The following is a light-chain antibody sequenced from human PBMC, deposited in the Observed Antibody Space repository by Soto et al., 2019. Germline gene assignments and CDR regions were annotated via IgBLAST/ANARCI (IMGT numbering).Light chain of an antibody. V-gene: IGKV1-27*01. J-gene: IGKJ4*01. CDR3: QKYNSAPRLT. Sequence: DIQMTQSPSSLSASVGDRVTITCRASHGISNYLAWYQQKPGKVPKLLIYAASTLQSGVPSRFSGSGSGTDFTLTISSLQPEDGATYYYQKYNSAPRLTFGGGTKVEIK. CDR1: HGISNY. CDR2: AAS.